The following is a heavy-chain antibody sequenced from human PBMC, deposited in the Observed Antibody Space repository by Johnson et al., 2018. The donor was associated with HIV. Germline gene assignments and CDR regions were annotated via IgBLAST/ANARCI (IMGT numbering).Heavy chain of an antibody. CDR2: INQDGVEK. D-gene: IGHD4-23*01. CDR3: AKTQGGPKGSADAFDI. V-gene: IGHV3-7*05. J-gene: IGHJ3*02. Sequence: VQLVESGGGLVQPGGSLRLSCAASGFTFSTSWMSWVRQAPGKGLGWVANINQDGVEKYYVDSVKGRFTISRDNATNSLFLQMNIVRDEDTAVYYCAKTQGGPKGSADAFDIWGQGTMVTVSS. CDR1: GFTFSTSW.